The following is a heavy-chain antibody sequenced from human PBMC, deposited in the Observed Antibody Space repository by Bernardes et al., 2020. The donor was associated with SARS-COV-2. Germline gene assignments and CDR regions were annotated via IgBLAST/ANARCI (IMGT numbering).Heavy chain of an antibody. J-gene: IGHJ5*02. CDR3: ARAWSSVSMIVVVFIGVEHYLDP. CDR1: GGSLSDYH. D-gene: IGHD3-22*01. V-gene: IGHV4-34*01. CDR2: INHGGST. Sequence: SETLSLTCAVYGGSLSDYHWSWIRQPPGKGLEWIGEINHGGSTKYNPSLKSRATISVDTSQNQFSLKLNSVTAADTAIYYCARAWSSVSMIVVVFIGVEHYLDPWGQGTLVTVSS.